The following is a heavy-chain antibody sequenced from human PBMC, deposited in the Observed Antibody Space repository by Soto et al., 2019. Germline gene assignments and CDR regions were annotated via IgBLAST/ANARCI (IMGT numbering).Heavy chain of an antibody. CDR2: IYYSGST. Sequence: QVQLQESGPGLVKPSQTLSLTCTVSGGSISSGDYYWSWIRQPPGKGLEWIGYIYYSGSTYYNPSLKSRVTISVDTSKNQFSLKLSSVTAADTAVYYCARDLGLNYYDGSGVGAFDIWGQGTMVTVSS. D-gene: IGHD3-22*01. J-gene: IGHJ3*02. V-gene: IGHV4-30-4*01. CDR3: ARDLGLNYYDGSGVGAFDI. CDR1: GGSISSGDYY.